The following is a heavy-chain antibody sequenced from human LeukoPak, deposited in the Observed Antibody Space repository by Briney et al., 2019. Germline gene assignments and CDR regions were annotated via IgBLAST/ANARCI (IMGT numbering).Heavy chain of an antibody. CDR3: AREGEGSVQY. CDR1: GGSFSGYY. J-gene: IGHJ4*02. V-gene: IGHV4-30-4*01. D-gene: IGHD3-16*01. Sequence: SETLSLTCAVYGGSFSGYYWSWIRQPPGKGLEWIGYIYYSGSTYYNPSLKSRVTISVDTSENQFSLKLSSVTAADTAVYYCAREGEGSVQYWGQGTLVTVSS. CDR2: IYYSGST.